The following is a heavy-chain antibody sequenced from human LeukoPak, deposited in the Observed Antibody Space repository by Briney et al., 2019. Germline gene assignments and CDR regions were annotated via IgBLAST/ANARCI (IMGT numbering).Heavy chain of an antibody. CDR1: DVSIRSYY. CDR2: IYYSGST. V-gene: IGHV4-59*01. D-gene: IGHD5-24*01. Sequence: SETLSLTCTISDVSIRSYYWGWIRQPPGKGLEWIGYIYYSGSTNQNPSLKSRVSISVDTSKNQFSLKLSSVTAADTAVYYCARGGPDVEMATTIDYWGQGTLVTVSS. CDR3: ARGGPDVEMATTIDY. J-gene: IGHJ4*02.